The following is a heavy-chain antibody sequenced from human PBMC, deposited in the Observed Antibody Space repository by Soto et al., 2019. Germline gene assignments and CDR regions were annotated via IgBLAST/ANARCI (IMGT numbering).Heavy chain of an antibody. CDR1: GFTFRSFG. V-gene: IGHV3-30*03. Sequence: QVQLVESGGGVIQPGTSLSLSCGSSGFTFRSFGMYWVRQAPGKGLEWVAVVSYDGNHKYYADSVKGRFTVSRDNAKNMLYLQMNSLGGEDTGVYYCATDVGQQLVLNYGMDVWGEGTTVTVAS. CDR3: ATDVGQQLVLNYGMDV. J-gene: IGHJ6*04. CDR2: VSYDGNHK. D-gene: IGHD6-13*01.